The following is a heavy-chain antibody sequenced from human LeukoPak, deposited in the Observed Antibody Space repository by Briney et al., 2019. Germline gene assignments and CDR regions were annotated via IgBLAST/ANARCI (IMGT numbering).Heavy chain of an antibody. CDR2: INPSGAGT. J-gene: IGHJ4*02. D-gene: IGHD6-6*01. CDR3: ARGPYSTSSYYFDY. CDR1: GYTFTNYY. V-gene: IGHV1-46*01. Sequence: GASVKVSCKASGYTFTNYYMHWVRQAPGQGLEWMGIINPSGAGTSYAREFQGRVTMTRDTSTSTVYMELSSLRSEDTAVYYCARGPYSTSSYYFDYWGQGTLVTVSS.